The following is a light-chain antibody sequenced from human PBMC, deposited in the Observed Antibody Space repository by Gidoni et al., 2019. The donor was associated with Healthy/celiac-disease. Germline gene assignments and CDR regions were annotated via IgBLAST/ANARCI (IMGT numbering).Light chain of an antibody. V-gene: IGKV3-20*01. CDR2: GAS. CDR3: QQYGSSPPLT. J-gene: IGKJ4*01. Sequence: EIVLTQSPGTLSLSPGERATLSCRASQSVSSSYLAWYQQKPGQAPRLLNYGASSRATGIPDRFSGSGSGTDFTLTISRLEPEDFAVYYCQQYGSSPPLTFGGGTKVEIK. CDR1: QSVSSSY.